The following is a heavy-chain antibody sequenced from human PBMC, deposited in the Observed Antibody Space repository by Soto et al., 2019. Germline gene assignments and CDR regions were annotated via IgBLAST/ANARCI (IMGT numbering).Heavy chain of an antibody. CDR1: GFTFSNYA. J-gene: IGHJ4*02. D-gene: IGHD1-20*01. CDR2: ISGSGDHT. V-gene: IGHV3-23*01. Sequence: PGGSLRLSCAASGFTFSNYAMTWVRQAPGKGLEWVSAISGSGDHTYYADSVRGRFTISRDNSKNTLYLQMSSLRAEDTAVYYCVKDWAYNSPQNYWGQGTLVTVSS. CDR3: VKDWAYNSPQNY.